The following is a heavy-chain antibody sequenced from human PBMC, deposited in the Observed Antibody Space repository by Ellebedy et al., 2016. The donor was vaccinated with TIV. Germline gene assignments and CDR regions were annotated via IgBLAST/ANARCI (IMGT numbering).Heavy chain of an antibody. J-gene: IGHJ4*02. CDR3: ARTRVDTAMDYLDY. CDR2: IYSGGST. Sequence: GESLKISCAASGFIVSSNYMSWVRQAPRKGLEWVSVIYSGGSTYYADSVKGRFTVSRDNSKNTLYLQMDDLRAEDTAVYYCARTRVDTAMDYLDYWGQGTLVTVSS. CDR1: GFIVSSNY. D-gene: IGHD5-18*01. V-gene: IGHV3-53*01.